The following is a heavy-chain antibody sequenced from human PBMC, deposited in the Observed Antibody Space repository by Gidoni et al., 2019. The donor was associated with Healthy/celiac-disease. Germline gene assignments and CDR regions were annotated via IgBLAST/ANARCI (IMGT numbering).Heavy chain of an antibody. D-gene: IGHD1-1*01. J-gene: IGHJ6*02. CDR2: MDPNSGNT. V-gene: IGHV1-8*01. CDR3: ATTSYYYYGMDV. Sequence: QVQLVQSGAEVKKPGASVKVSCKASGYTFTSYDINWVRQATGQGLEWMGWMDPNSGNTGYAQKFQGRVTMTRNTSISTAYMELSSLRSEDTAVYYCATTSYYYYGMDVWGQGTTVTVSS. CDR1: GYTFTSYD.